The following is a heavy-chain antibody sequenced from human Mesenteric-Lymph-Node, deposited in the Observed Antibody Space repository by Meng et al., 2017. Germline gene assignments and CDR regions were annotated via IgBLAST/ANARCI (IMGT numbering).Heavy chain of an antibody. CDR2: IYYSGST. V-gene: IGHV4-30-4*01. J-gene: IGHJ4*02. CDR1: GGSISSGDYY. D-gene: IGHD5-12*01. CDR3: ARDLGVATSIAGFVY. Sequence: QVQLQESGPGLVKPSPTLSLIRIVSGGSISSGDYYWSWIRQPPGKGLEWIGYIYYSGSTYYNPSLKSRVTISVDTSKNQFSLRLSSVTAADTAVYYCARDLGVATSIAGFVYWGQGTLVTVSS.